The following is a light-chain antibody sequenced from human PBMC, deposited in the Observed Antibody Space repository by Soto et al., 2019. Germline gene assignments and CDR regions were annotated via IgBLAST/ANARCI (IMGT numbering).Light chain of an antibody. J-gene: IGLJ1*01. V-gene: IGLV1-40*01. CDR2: GNS. Sequence: QSVLTQPPSVSGAPGQRVTISCTGSSSKIGVCYYVHWYQQLPGTAPKLLIYGNSNRPSGVPDRFSGSKSGTSASLAITGLQAEDEADYYCQSYDSSLSGSYVFGTGTKVTVL. CDR3: QSYDSSLSGSYV. CDR1: SSKIGVCYY.